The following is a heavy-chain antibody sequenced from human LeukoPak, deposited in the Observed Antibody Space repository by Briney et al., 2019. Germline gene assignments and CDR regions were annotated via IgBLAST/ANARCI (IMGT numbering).Heavy chain of an antibody. CDR3: ARAVITFGGAVAKGFDC. J-gene: IGHJ4*02. D-gene: IGHD3-16*01. V-gene: IGHV4-34*01. Sequence: SETLSLTCAVYGGSFSGYYWSWIRQPPGKGLEWIGEINHSGSTNYNPSLKSRVTMSLDTSKNQFSLNLSSVTAADTALYYCARAVITFGGAVAKGFDCWGQGTLVTVSS. CDR2: INHSGST. CDR1: GGSFSGYY.